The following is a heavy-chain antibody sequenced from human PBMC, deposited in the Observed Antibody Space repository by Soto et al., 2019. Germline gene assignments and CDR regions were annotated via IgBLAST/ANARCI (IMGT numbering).Heavy chain of an antibody. CDR3: ARDPGLRLNWFDP. J-gene: IGHJ5*02. CDR1: GGTFSSYA. Sequence: SVKVSCKASGGTFSSYAISWVRQAPGQGLEWMGGIIPIFGTANYAQKFQGRVTITADESTSTAYMELSSLRSEDTAVYYCARDPGLRLNWFDPWGQGTLVTVSS. D-gene: IGHD3-3*01. V-gene: IGHV1-69*13. CDR2: IIPIFGTA.